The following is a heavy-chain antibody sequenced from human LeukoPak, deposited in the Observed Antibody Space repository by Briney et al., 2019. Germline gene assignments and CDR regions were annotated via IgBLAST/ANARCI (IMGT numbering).Heavy chain of an antibody. J-gene: IGHJ4*02. D-gene: IGHD5-24*01. V-gene: IGHV5-51*01. CDR1: GYSFTSYW. CDR2: IYPGDSDT. Sequence: KLGESLKISCQGSGYSFTSYWIGWVRQMPGKGLEWMGIIYPGDSDTRYSPSFQGQVTISADKSISTAYLQWSSLKASDTAMYYCARGARHIDGYNYVGTYYFDYWGQGTLVTVSS. CDR3: ARGARHIDGYNYVGTYYFDY.